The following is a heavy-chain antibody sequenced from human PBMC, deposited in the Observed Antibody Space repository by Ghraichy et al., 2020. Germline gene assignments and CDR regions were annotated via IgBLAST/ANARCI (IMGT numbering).Heavy chain of an antibody. Sequence: GGSLRLSCAASGFTFSSYWMSWVRQAPGKGLEWVANIKQDGSEKYYVDSVKGRFTISRDNAKNSLYLQMNSLRAEDTAVYYCARRGDPYSGSYLYYYYGMDVWGQGTTVTVSS. CDR1: GFTFSSYW. V-gene: IGHV3-7*01. J-gene: IGHJ6*02. D-gene: IGHD1-26*01. CDR3: ARRGDPYSGSYLYYYYGMDV. CDR2: IKQDGSEK.